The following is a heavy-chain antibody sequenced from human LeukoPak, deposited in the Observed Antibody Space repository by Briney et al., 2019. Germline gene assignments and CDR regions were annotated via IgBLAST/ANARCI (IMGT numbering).Heavy chain of an antibody. CDR1: GFTFSSYR. CDR2: IKADGSET. CDR3: GRSGRRDDSTYFNIDP. D-gene: IGHD3-22*01. J-gene: IGHJ5*02. V-gene: IGHV3-7*01. Sequence: GGSLRLSCAVSGFTFSSYRMTWVRRTPGKGLEWVANIKADGSETDYVDSVKGRFTISRDNANNLLFLQMDSLRAEDTAVYHCGRSGRRDDSTYFNIDPWGQGTMVTVSS.